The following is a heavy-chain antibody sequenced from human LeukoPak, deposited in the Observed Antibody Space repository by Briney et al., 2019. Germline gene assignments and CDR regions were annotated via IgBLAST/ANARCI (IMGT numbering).Heavy chain of an antibody. J-gene: IGHJ4*02. CDR1: GYSFTSYW. Sequence: GESPKISCKGSGYSFTSYWIGWVRQMPGKGLEWMGIIYPGDSDTRYSPSFQGQVTISADKSISTAYLQWSSLKASDTAMYYCACRGGGYSYVGPNYYWGQGTLVTVSS. V-gene: IGHV5-51*01. D-gene: IGHD5-18*01. CDR2: IYPGDSDT. CDR3: ACRGGGYSYVGPNYY.